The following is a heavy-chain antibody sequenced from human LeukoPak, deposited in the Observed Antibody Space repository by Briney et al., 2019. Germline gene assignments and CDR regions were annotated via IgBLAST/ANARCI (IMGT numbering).Heavy chain of an antibody. D-gene: IGHD6-13*01. CDR2: ISYDGSNK. CDR3: ACLAAAGRDNWFDP. CDR1: GFTFSSYA. Sequence: GGSLRLSCAASGFTFSSYAMHWVRQAPGKGLEWVAVISYDGSNKYYADSVKGRFTISRDNSENPLYLQMNSLRAEDTAVYYCACLAAAGRDNWFDPWGQGTLVTVSS. J-gene: IGHJ5*02. V-gene: IGHV3-30*04.